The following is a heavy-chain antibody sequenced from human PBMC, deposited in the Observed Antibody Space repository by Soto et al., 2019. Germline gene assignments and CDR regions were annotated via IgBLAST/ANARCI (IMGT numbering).Heavy chain of an antibody. Sequence: ASLKVSCKASGYTFTSYYMHWVRQAPGPGLEWMGIINPSGGSTSYAQKFQGRVTMTRDTSTSTVYMELSSLRSEDTAVYYCARDTEGVNSLLWFGELPRRYYGMDVWGQGTTVTVSS. D-gene: IGHD3-10*01. CDR1: GYTFTSYY. V-gene: IGHV1-46*01. CDR2: INPSGGST. J-gene: IGHJ6*02. CDR3: ARDTEGVNSLLWFGELPRRYYGMDV.